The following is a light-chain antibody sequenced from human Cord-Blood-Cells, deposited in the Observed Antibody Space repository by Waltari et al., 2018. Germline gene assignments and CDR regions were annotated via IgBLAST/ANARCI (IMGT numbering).Light chain of an antibody. CDR1: SSDVGGYNY. CDR2: DVS. CDR3: SSYTSSSTYV. V-gene: IGLV2-14*01. Sequence: QSALTQPASVSGSPGQSITISCTGTSSDVGGYNYVSWYQQHPGKAPKRMIYDVSKRPSGVSNRFSGSKSGNTAPLTISGLQAEDEADYYCSSYTSSSTYVFGTGTKVTVL. J-gene: IGLJ1*01.